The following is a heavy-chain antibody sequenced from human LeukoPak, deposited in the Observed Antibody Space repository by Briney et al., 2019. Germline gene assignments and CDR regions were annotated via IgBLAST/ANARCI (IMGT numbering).Heavy chain of an antibody. CDR3: ARCARGDCSPGLAY. CDR1: GFTFSSYG. Sequence: PGGSLRLSCAASGFTFSSYGMHWVRQAPGKGLEWVAVISYDGSNKYYADSVKGRFTISRDNAKKSLYLQMNSVRAEDTAVYYCARCARGDCSPGLAYWGQGTLVTVSS. D-gene: IGHD2-21*02. J-gene: IGHJ4*02. V-gene: IGHV3-30*12. CDR2: ISYDGSNK.